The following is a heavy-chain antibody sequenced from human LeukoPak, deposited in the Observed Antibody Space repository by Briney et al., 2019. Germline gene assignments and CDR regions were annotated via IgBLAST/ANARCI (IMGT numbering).Heavy chain of an antibody. CDR2: IWYDGSNK. J-gene: IGHJ4*02. D-gene: IGHD3-3*01. CDR3: ARDSRGDFWSGFPRLGYFDY. V-gene: IGHV3-33*08. CDR1: GFTFSSYA. Sequence: GWSLRLSCAASGFTFSSYAMHRVRQAPGKGLEWVAVIWYDGSNKYYAVSVKGRFTSSRDNSKDQLYVQMNSLRAEDTAVYDCARDSRGDFWSGFPRLGYFDYWGQGTLVTVSS.